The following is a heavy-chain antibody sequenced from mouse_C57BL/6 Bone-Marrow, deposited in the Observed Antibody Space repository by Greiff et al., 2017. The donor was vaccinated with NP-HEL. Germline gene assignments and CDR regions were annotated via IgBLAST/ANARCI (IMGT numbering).Heavy chain of an antibody. CDR2: IYPGGGYT. J-gene: IGHJ3*01. CDR1: GYTFTNYW. V-gene: IGHV1-63*01. Sequence: QVQLKESGAELVRPGTSVKMSCKASGYTFTNYWIGWAKQRPGHGLEWIGDIYPGGGYTNYNEKFKGKATLTADKSSSTAYMQFSSLTSEDSAIYYCARAGLNAWFAYWGQGTLVTVSA. D-gene: IGHD2-4*01. CDR3: ARAGLNAWFAY.